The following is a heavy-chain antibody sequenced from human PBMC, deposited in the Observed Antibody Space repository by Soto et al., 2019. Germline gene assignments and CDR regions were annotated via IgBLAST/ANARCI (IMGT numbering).Heavy chain of an antibody. D-gene: IGHD3-22*01. CDR3: ARGDYETGAYPFPGFGY. J-gene: IGHJ4*01. V-gene: IGHV1-2*02. CDR1: GYSFTGYY. Sequence: HEHLVQSGAEVKRPGASLKVSCKASGYSFTGYYIHWVRQAPGQGLEWMGWINPDSGATNYAQNFQSGVTPTSVTTSSTASMDLTSLTCDETAFYYCARGDYETGAYPFPGFGYWGQGTLVIVSS. CDR2: INPDSGAT.